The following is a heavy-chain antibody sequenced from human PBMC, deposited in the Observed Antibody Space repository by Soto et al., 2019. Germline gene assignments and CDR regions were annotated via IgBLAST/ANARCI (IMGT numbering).Heavy chain of an antibody. Sequence: GGSLRLSCAASGFTFSSYSMNWVRQAPGKGLEWVSYISSSSTTIYYSGSVKGRFTISRDNAKNSLYLQMNSLRDEDTAVYYCARDRHIVVGAQIDSWGQGTLVTVSS. D-gene: IGHD2-21*01. CDR1: GFTFSSYS. V-gene: IGHV3-48*02. CDR2: ISSSSTTI. J-gene: IGHJ4*02. CDR3: ARDRHIVVGAQIDS.